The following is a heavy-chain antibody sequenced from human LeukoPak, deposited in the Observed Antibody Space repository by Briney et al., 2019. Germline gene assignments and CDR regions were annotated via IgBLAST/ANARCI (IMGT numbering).Heavy chain of an antibody. CDR1: GITFSSNW. V-gene: IGHV3-74*01. CDR3: ARGPIPDY. Sequence: GGSLRLSCAASGITFSSNWMHWVRQAPGKGLVWVSSMSNDGRTINYADSVKGRFTISRDHAKNMLYLQMNSLRVEDTAIYYCARGPIPDYWGQGTLVTVSS. CDR2: MSNDGRTI. D-gene: IGHD2-21*01. J-gene: IGHJ4*02.